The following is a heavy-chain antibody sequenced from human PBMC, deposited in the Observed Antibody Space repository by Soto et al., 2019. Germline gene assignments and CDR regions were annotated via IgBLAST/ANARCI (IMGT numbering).Heavy chain of an antibody. CDR1: GFTFSGSV. V-gene: IGHV3-73*01. J-gene: IGHJ4*02. CDR2: IRSKADSYAT. Sequence: PGGSLRLSCASSGFTFSGSVIHWVRQASGKGLEWVGRIRSKADSYATAYAASVEGRFTISRDDSKNTAYLQMNSLKTVDTAVYYCLCGLIVADTYWGQGTVVNAPQ. CDR3: LCGLIVADTY. D-gene: IGHD6-19*01.